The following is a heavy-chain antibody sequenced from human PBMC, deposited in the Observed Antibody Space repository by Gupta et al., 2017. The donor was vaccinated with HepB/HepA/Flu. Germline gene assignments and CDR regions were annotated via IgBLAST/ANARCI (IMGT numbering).Heavy chain of an antibody. Sequence: QVQLQQWCAGLFKPSETLSLTCAVYGGSFSGYSWTWIRQPPGKGLEWIGEINHSGSTNYNPSLKSRVTISVDTSKNQFSLKLSSVTAADTAVYYCATTPFYCSGGSCYKGNYYYYGMDVWGQGTTVTVSS. CDR1: GGSFSGYS. V-gene: IGHV4-34*01. CDR3: ATTPFYCSGGSCYKGNYYYYGMDV. J-gene: IGHJ6*02. D-gene: IGHD2-15*01. CDR2: INHSGST.